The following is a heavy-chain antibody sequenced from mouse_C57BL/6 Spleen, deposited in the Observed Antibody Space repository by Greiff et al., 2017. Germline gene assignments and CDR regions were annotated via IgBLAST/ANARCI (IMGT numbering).Heavy chain of an antibody. D-gene: IGHD2-5*01. CDR2: ISSGSSTI. J-gene: IGHJ4*01. CDR1: GFTFSDYG. V-gene: IGHV5-17*01. CDR3: ARWGSNYVGAMDY. Sequence: EVMLVESGGGLVKPGGSLKLSCAASGFTFSDYGMHWVRQAPEKGLEWVAYISSGSSTIYYADTVKGRFTISRDNAKNTLFLQMTSLRSEDTAMYYCARWGSNYVGAMDYWGQGTSVTVSS.